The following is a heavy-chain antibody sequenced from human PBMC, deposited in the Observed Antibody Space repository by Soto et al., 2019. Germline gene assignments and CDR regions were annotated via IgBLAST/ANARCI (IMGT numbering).Heavy chain of an antibody. CDR3: ARGAIYCSGGSCYPVY. V-gene: IGHV3-20*04. CDR2: INWNGDST. D-gene: IGHD2-15*01. CDR1: GFTFDDYG. J-gene: IGHJ4*02. Sequence: EVQLVESGGGVIRPGGSLRLSCAASGFTFDDYGMSWVRQAPGKGLEWVSGINWNGDSTGYADSVKGRFTISRDNAKXXRYLQMNSMRAEDTALYYCARGAIYCSGGSCYPVYWGQGTLVTVSS.